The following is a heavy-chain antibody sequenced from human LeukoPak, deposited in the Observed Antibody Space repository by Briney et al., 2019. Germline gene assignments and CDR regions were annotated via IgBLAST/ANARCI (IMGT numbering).Heavy chain of an antibody. D-gene: IGHD4-17*01. CDR1: GFTFSSYE. V-gene: IGHV3-48*03. CDR2: ISSSGSTI. CDR3: ARRPGYGDYV. Sequence: GGSLRLSCAASGFTFSSYEMNWVRQAPGKGLEWVSYISSSGSTIYYADSVKGRFTISRDNAKNSLYLQMSSLRAEDTAVYYCARRPGYGDYVWGQGTLSPSPQ. J-gene: IGHJ4*02.